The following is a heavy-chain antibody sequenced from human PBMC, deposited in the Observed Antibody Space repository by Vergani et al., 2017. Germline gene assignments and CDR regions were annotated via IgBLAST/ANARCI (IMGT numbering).Heavy chain of an antibody. CDR1: GGSISSSSYY. D-gene: IGHD5-12*01. CDR3: ARGVRDIVATKGVDYFDY. J-gene: IGHJ4*02. V-gene: IGHV4-39*07. CDR2: IYYSGST. Sequence: QLQLQESGPGLVKPSETLSLTCTVSGGSISSSSYYWGWIRQPPGKGLEWIGSIYYSGSTNYNPSLKSRVTISVDTSKNLFSLKLSSVTAADTAVYYCARGVRDIVATKGVDYFDYWGQGTLVTVSS.